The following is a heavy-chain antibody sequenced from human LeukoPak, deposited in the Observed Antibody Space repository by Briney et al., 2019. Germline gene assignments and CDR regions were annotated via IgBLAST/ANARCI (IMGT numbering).Heavy chain of an antibody. CDR3: ARAMWDAFDI. D-gene: IGHD3-10*02. Sequence: PGGPLRLSCAASGFTFRDYYTGWIRQAPGKGLEWVSYISSSGTGIYYADSVKGRFTISRDNAKNSLYLQVNSLRAEDTAVYYCARAMWDAFDIWGQGTMVTVSS. CDR1: GFTFRDYY. CDR2: ISSSGTGI. V-gene: IGHV3-11*01. J-gene: IGHJ3*02.